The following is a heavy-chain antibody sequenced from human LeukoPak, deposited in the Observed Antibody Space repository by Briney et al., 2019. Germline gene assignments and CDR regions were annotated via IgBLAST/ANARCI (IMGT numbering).Heavy chain of an antibody. CDR2: IYYSGST. CDR1: GGSINSSSYY. CDR3: ANVDIVATGEYYFDY. Sequence: SQTLSLTCTVSGGSINSSSYYWGWIRQPPGKGLEWIGSIYYSGSTYYNPSLKSRVTISVDTSKNQFSLKLSSVTAADTAVYYCANVDIVATGEYYFDYWGQGTLVTVSS. V-gene: IGHV4-39*01. J-gene: IGHJ4*02. D-gene: IGHD5-12*01.